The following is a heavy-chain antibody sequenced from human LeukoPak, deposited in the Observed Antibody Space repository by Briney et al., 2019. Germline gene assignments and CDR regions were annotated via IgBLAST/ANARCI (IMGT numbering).Heavy chain of an antibody. V-gene: IGHV3-43*02. Sequence: GGSLRLSCAASGFTFSRYWMHWVRQAPGKGLEWVSLISGDGGSTYYADSVKGRFTISRDNSKNSLYLQMNSLRTEDTALYYCAKDMWRFGELDYDYWGQGTLVTVSS. CDR2: ISGDGGST. D-gene: IGHD3-10*01. CDR1: GFTFSRYW. CDR3: AKDMWRFGELDYDY. J-gene: IGHJ4*02.